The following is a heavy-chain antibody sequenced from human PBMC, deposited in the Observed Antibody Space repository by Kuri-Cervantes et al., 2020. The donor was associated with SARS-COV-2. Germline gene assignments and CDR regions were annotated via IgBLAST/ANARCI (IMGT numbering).Heavy chain of an antibody. CDR3: EKDSQEIVVVPAAPLYFDL. D-gene: IGHD2-2*01. J-gene: IGHJ2*01. CDR2: IRYDGSKK. V-gene: IGHV3-30*02. CDR1: GFTFSSYG. Sequence: GGSLRLSCAASGFTFSSYGMHWVRQAPGKGLEWVAFIRYDGSKKYYADSEKGQFTISRDNSKNTLYLQMNSLRAEDKAVDSCEKDSQEIVVVPAAPLYFDLWGRGTLVTVSS.